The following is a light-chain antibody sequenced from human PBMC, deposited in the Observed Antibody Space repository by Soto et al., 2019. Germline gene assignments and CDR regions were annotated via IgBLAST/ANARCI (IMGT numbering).Light chain of an antibody. Sequence: EIVMTQSPATLSVSPGERATLSYRASQSVSSNLAWYQQKPGQAPRLLIYGASTRATGIPAMFSGSGSGTEFTLTISSLQSEDLAVYYCQQYNNSPRTFGQGTKVEIQ. V-gene: IGKV3-15*01. CDR3: QQYNNSPRT. J-gene: IGKJ1*01. CDR1: QSVSSN. CDR2: GAS.